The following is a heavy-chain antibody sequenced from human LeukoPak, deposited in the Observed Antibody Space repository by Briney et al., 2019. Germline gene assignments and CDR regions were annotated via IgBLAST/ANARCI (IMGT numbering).Heavy chain of an antibody. CDR2: IYTSGTT. CDR1: GGSISSYY. D-gene: IGHD4-17*01. V-gene: IGHV4-4*07. CDR3: ARLSTVTTSFDH. J-gene: IGHJ4*02. Sequence: SETLSLTCTVSGGSISSYYWSWIRQTAGKGLEWIGRIYTSGTTHYNPSLKSRVTMSVDTSKNQFSLKLSSVTAADPAVYYCARLSTVTTSFDHWGQGTLVTVSS.